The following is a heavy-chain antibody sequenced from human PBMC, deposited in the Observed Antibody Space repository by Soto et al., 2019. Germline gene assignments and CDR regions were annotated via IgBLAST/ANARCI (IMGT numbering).Heavy chain of an antibody. CDR3: AKRAVVGAARYFDY. Sequence: GGSLRLSCAASGFTFSGYAMSWVRQAPGKGLEWVSTIGTGGSNSYYPDSVKGRFTISRDNSKNTLFLQMNSLRGEDTAVYYCAKRAVVGAARYFDYWGLGSLVTVSS. J-gene: IGHJ4*02. V-gene: IGHV3-23*01. D-gene: IGHD2-15*01. CDR1: GFTFSGYA. CDR2: IGTGGSNS.